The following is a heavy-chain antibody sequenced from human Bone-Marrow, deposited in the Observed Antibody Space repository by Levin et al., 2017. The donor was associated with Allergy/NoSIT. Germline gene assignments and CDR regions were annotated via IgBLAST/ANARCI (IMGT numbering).Heavy chain of an antibody. CDR2: ISARGDAT. D-gene: IGHD3-22*01. CDR3: ATSSSGWFLFFDY. J-gene: IGHJ4*02. V-gene: IGHV3-23*01. Sequence: GESLKISCAASGFTFSTHAMSWVRQAPGKGLEWVATISARGDATYYADSVKGHFTISRDNSKSTVYVQMTSLRAEDAAVYYCATSSSGWFLFFDYWGQGSLVVVSS. CDR1: GFTFSTHA.